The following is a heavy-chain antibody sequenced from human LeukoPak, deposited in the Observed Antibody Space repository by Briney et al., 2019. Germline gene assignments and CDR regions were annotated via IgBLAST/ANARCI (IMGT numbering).Heavy chain of an antibody. Sequence: GRSLRLSCAASGFTFSSYAMHWVRQAPGKGLEWVAVISYDGSNKYYADSVKGRFTISRDNSKNTLYLQMNSLRAEDTAVYYCAKDPLGGILTGYYYFDYWGQGTLVTVSS. D-gene: IGHD3-9*01. J-gene: IGHJ4*02. CDR3: AKDPLGGILTGYYYFDY. CDR2: ISYDGSNK. CDR1: GFTFSSYA. V-gene: IGHV3-30*18.